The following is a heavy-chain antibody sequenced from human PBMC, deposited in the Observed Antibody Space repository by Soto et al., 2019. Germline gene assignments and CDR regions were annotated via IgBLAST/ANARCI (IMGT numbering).Heavy chain of an antibody. CDR2: LVPVFGTA. J-gene: IGHJ4*02. V-gene: IGHV1-69*06. CDR3: ARSPGVLDY. Sequence: QVQLVQSGAEVKTPGSSVKVSCKASGGTFSSLAISWVRQAPGQGLEWMGGLVPVFGTANYAQKFQDRVTITADKYTSTSYMELSSLRSEDTAVYYCARSPGVLDYWGQGTLVTVSS. CDR1: GGTFSSLA. D-gene: IGHD3-10*01.